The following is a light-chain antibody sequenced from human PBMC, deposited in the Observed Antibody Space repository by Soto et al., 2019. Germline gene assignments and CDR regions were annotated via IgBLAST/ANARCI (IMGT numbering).Light chain of an antibody. CDR2: GAS. CDR1: QSVSISY. J-gene: IGKJ1*01. V-gene: IGKV3-20*01. CDR3: QQYGRSPWT. Sequence: EIVLTQSPGTLSLSPGDRATLSCRASQSVSISYLAWYQQKPGQAPGLLIYGASSRATGIPERFSGSGSGTDFTLTISRLEPEDFEVYYCQQYGRSPWTFGQGTKVDIK.